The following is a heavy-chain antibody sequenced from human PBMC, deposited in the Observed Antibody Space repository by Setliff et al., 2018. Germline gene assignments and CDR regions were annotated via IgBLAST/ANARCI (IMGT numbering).Heavy chain of an antibody. CDR2: ISSGSNSI. J-gene: IGHJ6*03. D-gene: IGHD3-22*01. V-gene: IGHV3-48*01. Sequence: GGSLRLSCAASGFTFSIYSINWVRQAPGKGLEWISYISSGSNSIYYADSVKGRFTISRDNARNSLYLQMDRLRPEDTAVYYCARLALTGYDSSGYYYALEYYYYMDVWGKGTTVTVSS. CDR3: ARLALTGYDSSGYYYALEYYYYMDV. CDR1: GFTFSIYS.